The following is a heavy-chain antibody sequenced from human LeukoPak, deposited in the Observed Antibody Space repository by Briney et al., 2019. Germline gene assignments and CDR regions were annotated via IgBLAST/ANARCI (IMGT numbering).Heavy chain of an antibody. D-gene: IGHD3-22*01. V-gene: IGHV3-21*01. Sequence: TGGSLRLSCAASGFTFSSYSMNWVRQAPGKGLEWVSSISSGSSYIYYADSVKGRFTISRDNAKNSLYLQMNSLRAEDTAVYYCARDKSYYYDLGVWGQGTTVTVSS. J-gene: IGHJ6*02. CDR1: GFTFSSYS. CDR2: ISSGSSYI. CDR3: ARDKSYYYDLGV.